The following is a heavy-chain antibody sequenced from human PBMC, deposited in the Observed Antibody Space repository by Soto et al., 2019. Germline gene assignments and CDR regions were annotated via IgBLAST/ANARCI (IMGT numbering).Heavy chain of an antibody. CDR3: AYSSDPGGVSNWFDP. D-gene: IGHD6-25*01. Sequence: SETLSLTCAVYGGSFSGYYWSWIRQPPGKGLEWIGEINHSGSTNYNPSLKSRVTISVDTSKNQFSLKLSSVTAADTAVYYCAYSSDPGGVSNWFDPWGQGTLVTVSS. CDR2: INHSGST. CDR1: GGSFSGYY. V-gene: IGHV4-34*01. J-gene: IGHJ5*02.